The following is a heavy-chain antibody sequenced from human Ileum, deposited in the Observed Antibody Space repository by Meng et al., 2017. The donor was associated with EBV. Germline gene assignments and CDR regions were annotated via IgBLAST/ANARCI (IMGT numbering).Heavy chain of an antibody. CDR2: IHHTRGP. CDR3: ASNGAFSLDH. D-gene: IGHD2-8*01. CDR1: GDSISNEHW. V-gene: IGHV4-4*02. Sequence: QVHVQASGPGLVGPSGTLSLTCSVSGDSISNEHWWSWVRQSPGKGLEWIGEIHHTRGPNYNPSLKSRVIISVDKSNNHFSLRLSAVTAADTAVYYCASNGAFSLDHWGQGTLVTVSS. J-gene: IGHJ4*02.